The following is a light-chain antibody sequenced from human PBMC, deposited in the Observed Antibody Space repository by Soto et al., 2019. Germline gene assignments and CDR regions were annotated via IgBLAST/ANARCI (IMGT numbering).Light chain of an antibody. CDR1: QGISNY. J-gene: IGKJ4*01. Sequence: DIQMTQSPSSLSASVGDRVTITCRASQGISNYLAWYQQKPGKIPKLLIFAASTLQSGVPSRFTGSGSGTXXXXTXXXLQXEDXATYXCQKYTSVPSFGGGTKVEIK. CDR2: AAS. CDR3: QKYTSVPS. V-gene: IGKV1-27*01.